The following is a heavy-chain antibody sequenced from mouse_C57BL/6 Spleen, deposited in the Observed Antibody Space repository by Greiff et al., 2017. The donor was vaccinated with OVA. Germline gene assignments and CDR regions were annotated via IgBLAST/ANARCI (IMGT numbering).Heavy chain of an antibody. Sequence: ESGPGLVKPSQSLSLTCSVTGYSITSGYYWNWIRQFPGNKLEWMGYISYDGSNNYNPSLKNRISITRDTSENQFFLKLNSVTTEDTATYYCARGRNYLDYWGQGTTLTVSS. CDR2: ISYDGSN. V-gene: IGHV3-6*01. CDR3: ARGRNYLDY. CDR1: GYSITSGYY. J-gene: IGHJ2*01.